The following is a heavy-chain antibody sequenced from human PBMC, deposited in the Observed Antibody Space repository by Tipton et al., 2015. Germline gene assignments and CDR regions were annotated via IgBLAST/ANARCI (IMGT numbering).Heavy chain of an antibody. CDR2: IYSDGTT. CDR3: ARNSAYYFAMDV. CDR1: GFTVSTNY. J-gene: IGHJ6*02. V-gene: IGHV3-53*01. D-gene: IGHD1-26*01. Sequence: SLRLSCAASGFTVSTNYMTWVRQAPGKGLEWASHIYSDGTTYYADSVRGRFTVSRDNSKNTLYLQMVSLRAEDTALYYCARNSAYYFAMDVWGQGTTVTVSS.